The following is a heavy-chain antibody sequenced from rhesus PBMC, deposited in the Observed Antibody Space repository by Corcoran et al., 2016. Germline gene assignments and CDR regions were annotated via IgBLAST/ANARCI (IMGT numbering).Heavy chain of an antibody. Sequence: QLQLQESGPGLVKPSETLSVTCAVSGGSISSSYWSWIRQAPGKGLEWIGYIYGSGSSTNYHPSLKSRVTLSVDTSKNQLSLKLSSVTTADTAVYYCARGVSGSFFWGQGLRVTVSS. D-gene: IGHD6-25*01. CDR1: GGSISSSY. CDR2: IYGSGSST. V-gene: IGHV4-169*01. J-gene: IGHJ3*01. CDR3: ARGVSGSFF.